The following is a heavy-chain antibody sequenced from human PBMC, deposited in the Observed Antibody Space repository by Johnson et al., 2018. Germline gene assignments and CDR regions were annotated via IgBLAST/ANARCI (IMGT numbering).Heavy chain of an antibody. Sequence: EVELLESGGGLVQPGGSLRLSCAASGFTFRSYVMTWVRQAPGKGLEWVSTISDSGGSPYSAASVKGRFTISSDPSKNTRSLQMNSLRPEDTAVYYCANTPAPAVKYCSGGSCYYYYMDVWGKGTTVTVSS. J-gene: IGHJ6*03. D-gene: IGHD2-15*01. CDR1: GFTFRSYV. CDR2: ISDSGGSP. CDR3: ANTPAPAVKYCSGGSCYYYYMDV. V-gene: IGHV3-23*01.